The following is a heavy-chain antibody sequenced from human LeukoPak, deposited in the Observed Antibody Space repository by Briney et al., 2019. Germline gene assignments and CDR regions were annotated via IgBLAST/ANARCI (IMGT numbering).Heavy chain of an antibody. V-gene: IGHV4-59*01. D-gene: IGHD2-15*01. CDR1: GGSISTYY. Sequence: SETLSLTCTVSGGSISTYYWSWIRQPPGKGLEWIGYSRNTNYSPSLKSRVTISADTSKTQVYLKLRSVTAADTAVYYCVRDLWGAGGTQYWGQGILVTVSS. J-gene: IGHJ4*02. CDR2: YSRNT. CDR3: VRDLWGAGGTQY.